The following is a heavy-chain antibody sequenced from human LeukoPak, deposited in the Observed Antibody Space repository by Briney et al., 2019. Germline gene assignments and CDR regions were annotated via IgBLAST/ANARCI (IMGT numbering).Heavy chain of an antibody. CDR3: ARGETYYDILTGYYNVNWFDP. CDR2: IYYSGST. J-gene: IGHJ5*02. CDR1: GGSISSYY. D-gene: IGHD3-9*01. V-gene: IGHV4-39*07. Sequence: SETLSLTCTVSGGSISSYYWGWIRQPPGKGLEWIGSIYYSGSTYYNPSLKSRVTISVDTSKNQFSLKLSSVTAADTAVYYCARGETYYDILTGYYNVNWFDPWGQGTLVTVSS.